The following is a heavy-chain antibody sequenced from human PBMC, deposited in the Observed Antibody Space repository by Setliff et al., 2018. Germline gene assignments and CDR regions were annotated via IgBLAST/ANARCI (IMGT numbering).Heavy chain of an antibody. CDR2: INNYSFKT. Sequence: VASVKVSCKTSGYTFTNYGITWVRQAPGQGLEWMGWINNYSFKTNYPQKFLGRVTVTTDTSTGTAYMELWSLTSDDTAVYYCSRLVRFCTRTACQRLSGGEFWGQGTLVTVSS. J-gene: IGHJ4*02. CDR3: SRLVRFCTRTACQRLSGGEF. CDR1: GYTFTNYG. D-gene: IGHD2-8*01. V-gene: IGHV1-18*01.